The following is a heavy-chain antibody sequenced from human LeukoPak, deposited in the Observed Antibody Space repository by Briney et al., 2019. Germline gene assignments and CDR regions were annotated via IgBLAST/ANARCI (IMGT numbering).Heavy chain of an antibody. CDR2: IKPDGSDS. CDR1: GFTFSAFW. V-gene: IGHV3-7*01. CDR3: ARLFGGVTTFDY. Sequence: GGSLRLSCAASGFTFSAFWMSWVRQGPGKWLEWVASIKPDGSDSHHVDSVMGRFTISRDNAKNLLYLQMNSLSAEDTAVYYCARLFGGVTTFDYWGQGALVTVSS. D-gene: IGHD4-17*01. J-gene: IGHJ4*02.